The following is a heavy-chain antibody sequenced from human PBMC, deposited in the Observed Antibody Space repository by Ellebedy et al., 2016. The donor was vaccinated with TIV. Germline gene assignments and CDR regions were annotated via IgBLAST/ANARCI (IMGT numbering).Heavy chain of an antibody. J-gene: IGHJ4*02. D-gene: IGHD6-13*01. V-gene: IGHV3-23*01. CDR1: GISLRSYA. CDR2: IGGTGGTT. CDR3: AKDRHPNYSSWCYFDY. Sequence: GESLKISCAASGISLRSYAMSCVRQAPGKGLEWVSTIGGTGGTTYYRESVEGRFTVSRDTSRNTLFLQMNSLRAEDTAVYYCAKDRHPNYSSWCYFDYWGQGTLVTVSS.